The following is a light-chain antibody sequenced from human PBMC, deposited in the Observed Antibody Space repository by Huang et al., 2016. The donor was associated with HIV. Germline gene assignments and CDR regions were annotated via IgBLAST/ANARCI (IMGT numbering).Light chain of an antibody. J-gene: IGKJ1*01. CDR2: SAT. CDR3: LQYYSVPQT. CDR1: KNVLYSLNKTNY. Sequence: DIVMTQSPDSLAVSPGERATINCKSSKNVLYSLNKTNYLSWFQQKPGRPPKLLIYSATTRESGVPYRFSGSGSGTDFTLTINNLQAEDVAVYFCLQYYSVPQTFGHGTKVEIK. V-gene: IGKV4-1*01.